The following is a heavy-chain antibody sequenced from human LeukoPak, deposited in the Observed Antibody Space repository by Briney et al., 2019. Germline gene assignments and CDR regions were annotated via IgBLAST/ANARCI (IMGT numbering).Heavy chain of an antibody. CDR1: SYSISSGYY. CDR3: ARGPPSLGYCSSTSCYDFDY. CDR2: IYYSGST. D-gene: IGHD2-2*01. Sequence: SETLSLTCTVSSYSISSGYYWSWIRPPPGKGLEWIGYIYYSGSTNYNPSLKSRVTISVDTSKNQFSLKLSSVTAADTAVYYCARGPPSLGYCSSTSCYDFDYWGQGTLVTVSS. J-gene: IGHJ4*02. V-gene: IGHV4-61*01.